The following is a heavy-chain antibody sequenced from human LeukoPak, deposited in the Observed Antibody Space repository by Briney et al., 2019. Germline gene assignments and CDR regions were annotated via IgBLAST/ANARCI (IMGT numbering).Heavy chain of an antibody. J-gene: IGHJ6*03. V-gene: IGHV4-39*01. CDR1: GGSINSNTYY. D-gene: IGHD4-11*01. CDR2: IYYSGST. Sequence: PSETLSLTCTISGGSINSNTYYWGWIRQPPGKGLEWIGHIYYSGSTYYNASLKSRVTISVDTSKNQFSLSLNSVTTADTAVYYCARGPSYSYYGAYHYYIDVWGKGTTVTVSS. CDR3: ARGPSYSYYGAYHYYIDV.